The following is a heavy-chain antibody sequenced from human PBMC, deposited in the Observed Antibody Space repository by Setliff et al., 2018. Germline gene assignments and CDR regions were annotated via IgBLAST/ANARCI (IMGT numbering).Heavy chain of an antibody. V-gene: IGHV1-18*01. D-gene: IGHD2-15*01. CDR2: ISAYNGNT. CDR1: GYTFTNYG. J-gene: IGHJ6*03. Sequence: ASVKVSCKASGYTFTNYGISWVRQAPGQGLEWMGWISAYNGNTNYAQTLQGRVTMTTDTSTSTAYMELRSLRSDDTAVYYCARVPLPLDIVVVVAATPLEYYYYMDVWGKGTTVTVSS. CDR3: ARVPLPLDIVVVVAATPLEYYYYMDV.